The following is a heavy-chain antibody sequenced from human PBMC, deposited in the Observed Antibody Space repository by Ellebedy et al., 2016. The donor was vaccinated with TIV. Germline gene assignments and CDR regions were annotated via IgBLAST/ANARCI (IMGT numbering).Heavy chain of an antibody. D-gene: IGHD3-22*01. CDR3: ARDPYYYDIEYYFDY. CDR2: ISSSGTTT. V-gene: IGHV3-48*02. Sequence: GESLKISCVASGFIFSNYNMNWVRQAPGKGLEWVSYISSSGTTTFYANSVKGRFTISRDSATNSLYLQMNSLRDEDTAVYYCARDPYYYDIEYYFDYWGQGTLVTVSS. J-gene: IGHJ4*02. CDR1: GFIFSNYN.